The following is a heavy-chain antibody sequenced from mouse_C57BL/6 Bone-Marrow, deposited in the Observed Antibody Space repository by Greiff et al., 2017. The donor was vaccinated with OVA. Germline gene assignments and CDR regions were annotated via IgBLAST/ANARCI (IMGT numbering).Heavy chain of an antibody. CDR1: GYTFTSYW. CDR3: ARDVYYGKFFDV. D-gene: IGHD2-1*01. CDR2: IDPSDSYT. Sequence: VQLQQPGAELVMPGASVKLSCKASGYTFTSYWMHWVKQRPGQGLEWIGEIDPSDSYTNYNQKFKGKSTLTVDKSSSTAYMQLSSLTSEDSAVYYCARDVYYGKFFDVWGTGTTVTVSS. V-gene: IGHV1-69*01. J-gene: IGHJ1*03.